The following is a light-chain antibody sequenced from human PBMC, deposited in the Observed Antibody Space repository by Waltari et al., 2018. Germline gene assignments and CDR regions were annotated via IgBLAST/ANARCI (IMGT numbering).Light chain of an antibody. Sequence: IQMTQSPSSLSASVGDRFTITCQASHDISNYLNWYQQKPGKPPKLLIYDASNLETGVPSRFSGSGSGTDFTFTISSLQHEDIATYYFQQYDNRPLTFGGGTKVEIK. CDR3: QQYDNRPLT. CDR2: DAS. J-gene: IGKJ4*01. CDR1: HDISNY. V-gene: IGKV1-33*01.